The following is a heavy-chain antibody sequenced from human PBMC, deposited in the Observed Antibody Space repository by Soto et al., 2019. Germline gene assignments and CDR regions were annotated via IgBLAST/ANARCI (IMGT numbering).Heavy chain of an antibody. V-gene: IGHV1-69*13. J-gene: IGHJ6*02. CDR2: IIPIFGTA. CDR1: GDTFSSYP. D-gene: IGHD2-2*02. Sequence: SSVKVSCKAAGDTFSSYPISWGRQAPGQGLEWMGGIIPIFGTANYAQKFQGRVTITADESTSTAYMELSSLRSEDTAVYYCARVVVVPAAISYSDYYYYYGMDVWGQGTTVTVSS. CDR3: ARVVVVPAAISYSDYYYYYGMDV.